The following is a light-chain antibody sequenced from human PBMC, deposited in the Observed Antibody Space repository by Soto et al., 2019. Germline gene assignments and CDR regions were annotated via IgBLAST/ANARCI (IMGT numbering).Light chain of an antibody. V-gene: IGLV2-23*02. Sequence: QSALSEPASVSGSNGQLIRISCTGTSRAFGSYKLLSLYQLHSSKASSLLIYDLIKLPSAFSNRFSGSKSSNTASLTISGLHSEDESDYYCCSYAGSSTYVFGTGTIVSVL. CDR1: SRAFGSYKL. CDR3: CSYAGSSTYV. CDR2: DLI. J-gene: IGLJ1*01.